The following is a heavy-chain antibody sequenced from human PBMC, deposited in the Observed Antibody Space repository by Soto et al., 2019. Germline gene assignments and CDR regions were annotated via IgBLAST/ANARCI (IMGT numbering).Heavy chain of an antibody. CDR2: ISGSGGST. CDR3: AKDPQRGTTLIILEYFQH. CDR1: GFTFSSYA. Sequence: EVQLLESGGGLVQPGGSLRLSCAASGFTFSSYAMSWVRQAPGKGLEWVSAISGSGGSTYYAAYVKGRFTISRDNSKNTRYRQMNSRRAEDTAVYYCAKDPQRGTTLIILEYFQHWCQGTPVTVSS. J-gene: IGHJ1*01. V-gene: IGHV3-23*01. D-gene: IGHD4-17*01.